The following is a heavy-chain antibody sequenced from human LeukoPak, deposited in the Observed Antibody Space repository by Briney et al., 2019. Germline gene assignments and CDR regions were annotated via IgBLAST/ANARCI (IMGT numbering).Heavy chain of an antibody. V-gene: IGHV4-38-2*02. Sequence: SETLSLTCTVSGYSISSGYYWGWIRQPPGKGLEWIGHIYTSGSTNYDPSLKSRVTMSVDTSKNQFSLKVTSVTAADTAVYYCAREDPFNGDYVDYWGQGTLVTVSS. CDR2: IYTSGST. CDR1: GYSISSGYY. CDR3: AREDPFNGDYVDY. D-gene: IGHD4-17*01. J-gene: IGHJ4*02.